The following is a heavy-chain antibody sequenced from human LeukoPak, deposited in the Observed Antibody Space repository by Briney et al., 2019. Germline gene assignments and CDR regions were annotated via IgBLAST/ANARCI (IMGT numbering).Heavy chain of an antibody. CDR3: ATDFYDST. J-gene: IGHJ5*02. V-gene: IGHV3-15*07. Sequence: GGSLRLSCATSGFTFSNAWMNWVRQAPGKGLEWVGRIRSNSDGGTIDYAAPVKGRFTLSRDDSKTTLYLQMNSLQTEDTAVYYCATDFYDSTWGQGTLVTASS. D-gene: IGHD3-22*01. CDR2: IRSNSDGGTI. CDR1: GFTFSNAW.